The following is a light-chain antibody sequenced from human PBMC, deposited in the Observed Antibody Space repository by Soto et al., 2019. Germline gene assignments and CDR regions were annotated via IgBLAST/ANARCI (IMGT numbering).Light chain of an antibody. V-gene: IGKV3-15*01. Sequence: EIVMTQSPATLSVSPGERATLSCRANQSISSNLAWYQQKPGQAPRLLIYGAATRATGIPARFSGSGSGTDFTLTISGLQSEDFAVYYWQMYNNWLATFGGGTKVDIK. J-gene: IGKJ4*01. CDR2: GAA. CDR1: QSISSN. CDR3: QMYNNWLAT.